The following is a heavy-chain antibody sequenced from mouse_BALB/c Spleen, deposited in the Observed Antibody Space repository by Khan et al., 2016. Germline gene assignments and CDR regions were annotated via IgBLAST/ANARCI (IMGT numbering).Heavy chain of an antibody. Sequence: QVQLQQSGAELVRPGSSVKISCKASGSAFSSYWMNWVKQRPGQGLEWIGQIYPGDGDTNYKGKFKGKATLTADKSSSTAYMQLSRQTSEDSAVYFCAKVTGAREAMDYWGQGASVTVSS. V-gene: IGHV1-80*01. CDR2: IYPGDGDT. CDR3: AKVTGAREAMDY. D-gene: IGHD4-1*01. J-gene: IGHJ4*01. CDR1: GSAFSSYW.